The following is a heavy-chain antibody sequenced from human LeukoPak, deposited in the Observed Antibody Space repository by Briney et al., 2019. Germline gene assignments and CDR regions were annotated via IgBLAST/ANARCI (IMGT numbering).Heavy chain of an antibody. CDR3: ARWVRYFDWLPYDAFDI. J-gene: IGHJ3*02. CDR2: INHSGST. CDR1: GGSFSGYY. V-gene: IGHV4-34*01. D-gene: IGHD3-9*01. Sequence: SETLSLTCAVYGGSFSGYYWSWIRQPPGKGLEWIGEINHSGSTNYNPSLKSRVTISVDTSKNQFSLKLSSVTAADTAVYHCARWVRYFDWLPYDAFDIWGQGTMVTASS.